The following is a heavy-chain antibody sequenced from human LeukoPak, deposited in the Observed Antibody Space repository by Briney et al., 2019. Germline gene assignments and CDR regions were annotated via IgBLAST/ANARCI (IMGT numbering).Heavy chain of an antibody. V-gene: IGHV3-11*01. CDR1: GFTFTIYH. CDR2: TSSSGSNI. Sequence: GGALTLLCSACGFTFTIYHKQWLRQARREGGECVFYTSSSGSNIYYADSVKGRFTISRDNAKNSLYLQMNSLRAEDTAVYYCARPHYHDTQDAFDIWGQGKMVTVSS. CDR3: ARPHYHDTQDAFDI. J-gene: IGHJ3*02. D-gene: IGHD3-22*01.